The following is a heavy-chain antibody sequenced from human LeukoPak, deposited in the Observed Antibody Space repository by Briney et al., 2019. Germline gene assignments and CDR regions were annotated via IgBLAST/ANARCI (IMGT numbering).Heavy chain of an antibody. V-gene: IGHV3-33*01. J-gene: IGHJ4*02. Sequence: GGSLRLSCAASGFTFSSNGMHWVRQALGKGLEWVAAIRYDGSNKYYGDSVKGRFTISRDNSKNTLYLQMNSLRAEDTAVYYCARALSAMVPDYWGQGTLLTVSS. CDR2: IRYDGSNK. CDR1: GFTFSSNG. CDR3: ARALSAMVPDY. D-gene: IGHD5-18*01.